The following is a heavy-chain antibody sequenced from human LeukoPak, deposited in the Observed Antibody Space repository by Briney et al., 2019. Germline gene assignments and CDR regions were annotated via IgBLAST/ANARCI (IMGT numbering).Heavy chain of an antibody. D-gene: IGHD3-10*01. J-gene: IGHJ4*02. CDR1: GFTFSSYV. Sequence: GGSLRLSCAASGFTFSSYVMYWVRQAPGKGLEWVAVISYDGSNKYYADSVKGRFTISRDNSNNTLYVQMNSLRAEDTAVYYCARGPELLWFGESPDYWGQGTLATVPS. CDR2: ISYDGSNK. V-gene: IGHV3-30*04. CDR3: ARGPELLWFGESPDY.